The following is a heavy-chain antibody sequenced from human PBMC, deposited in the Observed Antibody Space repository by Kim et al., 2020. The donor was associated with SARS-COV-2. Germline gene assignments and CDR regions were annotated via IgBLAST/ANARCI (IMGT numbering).Heavy chain of an antibody. V-gene: IGHV3-23*01. Sequence: GGSLRLSCADSGSTFSSYAMSWVRQVPGKGLEWVSTISSSGTTTYYSESVKGRLTISRDNSINTLFLQINGLRAEDSAVYYCATDPGYDKTWNLGDHFD. D-gene: IGHD3-16*01. CDR1: GSTFSSYA. CDR2: ISSSGTTT. J-gene: IGHJ4*01. CDR3: ATDPGYDKTWNLGDHFD.